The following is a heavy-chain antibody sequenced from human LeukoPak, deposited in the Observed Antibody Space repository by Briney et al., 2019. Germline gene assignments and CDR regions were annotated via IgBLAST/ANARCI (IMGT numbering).Heavy chain of an antibody. CDR2: ISSTGGYT. CDR3: AKDVVELYSSSRIRYFDY. V-gene: IGHV3-23*01. D-gene: IGHD6-13*01. CDR1: GFTFSSYT. Sequence: PGGSLRLSCAASGFTFSSYTMNWVRQAAGKGLEWVSCISSTGGYTYYADSVKGRFTISRDNSKNTLYLQMNSLRAEDTAVYYCAKDVVELYSSSRIRYFDYWGQGTLVTVSS. J-gene: IGHJ4*02.